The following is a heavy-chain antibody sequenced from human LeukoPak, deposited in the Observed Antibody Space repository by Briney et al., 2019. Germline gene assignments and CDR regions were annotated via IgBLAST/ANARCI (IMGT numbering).Heavy chain of an antibody. CDR1: GYTFTIYD. D-gene: IGHD2-21*02. CDR2: MNPNSGNT. J-gene: IGHJ4*02. V-gene: IGHV1-8*01. Sequence: ASVTVSCKASGYTFTIYDINWVRQAPGQGLEWMGWMNPNSGNTGYAQKFQGRVTMTRNTSISTAYMELSSLRSEDTAVYYCARGREVTQGLADYWGQGTLVTVSS. CDR3: ARGREVTQGLADY.